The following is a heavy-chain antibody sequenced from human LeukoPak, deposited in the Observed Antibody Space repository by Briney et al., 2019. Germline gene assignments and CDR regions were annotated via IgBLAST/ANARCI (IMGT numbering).Heavy chain of an antibody. CDR1: GFTFSNYA. Sequence: GGSLRLSCAASGFTFSNYAMRWVRQAPGKGLEWVSGISGSGDSTYYADSVKGRFAISRDNSKNTLYLQMNSLRGEDTAVYYCARRSGIAVAGAFDYWGQGTLVTVSS. CDR3: ARRSGIAVAGAFDY. J-gene: IGHJ4*02. CDR2: ISGSGDST. D-gene: IGHD6-19*01. V-gene: IGHV3-23*01.